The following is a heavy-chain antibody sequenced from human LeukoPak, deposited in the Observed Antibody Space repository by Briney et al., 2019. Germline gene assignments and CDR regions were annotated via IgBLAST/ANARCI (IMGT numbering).Heavy chain of an antibody. J-gene: IGHJ4*02. CDR2: INSSSSYN. CDR3: ARDLSFYDSSRVLIDPPVLDY. Sequence: GGSLTLSCAASGFTFSSYSMNWVRQAPGKGLEWVASINSSSSYNYYPALVKGRFNISRDKARNSMYLQMNSLRVEDTAVYDCARDLSFYDSSRVLIDPPVLDYWGRGTLVTVSS. CDR1: GFTFSSYS. D-gene: IGHD3-22*01. V-gene: IGHV3-21*01.